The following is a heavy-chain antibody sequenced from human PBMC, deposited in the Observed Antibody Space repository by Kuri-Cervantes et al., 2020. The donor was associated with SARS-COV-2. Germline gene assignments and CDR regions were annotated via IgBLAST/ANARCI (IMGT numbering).Heavy chain of an antibody. Sequence: GESLKISCAASGFTFSDYYMNWVRQAPGKGLEWVSSISSSSTIYYADSVKGRFTISRDNAKNPLYLQMNCLRAEDTAVYYCARDLYDSSGYYSPHVFDYWGQGTLVTVSS. D-gene: IGHD3-22*01. CDR1: GFTFSDYY. CDR3: ARDLYDSSGYYSPHVFDY. J-gene: IGHJ4*02. CDR2: ISSSSTI. V-gene: IGHV3-69-1*01.